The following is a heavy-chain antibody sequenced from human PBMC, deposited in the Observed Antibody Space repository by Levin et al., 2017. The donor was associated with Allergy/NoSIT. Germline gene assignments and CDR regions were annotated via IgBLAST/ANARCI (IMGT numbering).Heavy chain of an antibody. Sequence: LSLTCGASGFTFTNAWMSWVRQAPGKGLEWVGRIQSKTDGGTTDYTAPVKGRFTILRDDSKNTLYLQMNSLKTEDTAVYYCTTDWGGYDPRPGYWGQGTLVTVSS. CDR1: GFTFTNAW. CDR3: TTDWGGYDPRPGY. V-gene: IGHV3-15*01. J-gene: IGHJ4*02. D-gene: IGHD5-12*01. CDR2: IQSKTDGGTT.